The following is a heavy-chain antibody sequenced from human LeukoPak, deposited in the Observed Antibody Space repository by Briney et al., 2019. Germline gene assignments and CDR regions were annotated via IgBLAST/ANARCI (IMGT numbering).Heavy chain of an antibody. CDR1: GGSISSYY. Sequence: SETLSLTCTVSGGSISSYYWSWIRQPPRKGLESIGYIYYSGSTNYNPSLKSRVTISVDTSKNQFSLKLSSVTAADTAVYYCARLGDYGGNSDYWGQGTLVTVSS. J-gene: IGHJ4*02. CDR3: ARLGDYGGNSDY. CDR2: IYYSGST. V-gene: IGHV4-59*08. D-gene: IGHD4-23*01.